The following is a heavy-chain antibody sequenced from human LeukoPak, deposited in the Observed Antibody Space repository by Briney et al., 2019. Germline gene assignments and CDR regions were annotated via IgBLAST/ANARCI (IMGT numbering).Heavy chain of an antibody. J-gene: IGHJ3*02. CDR2: IYYSGST. D-gene: IGHD5-18*01. V-gene: IGHV4-39*07. CDR1: GGSISSSSYY. CDR3: ARDSHRIQLWYI. Sequence: SETLSLTCTVSGGSISSSSYYWGWIRQPPGKGLEWIGSIYYSGSTYYNPSLESRVTISVDTSKNQFSLKLSSVTAADTAVYYCARDSHRIQLWYIWGQGTMVTVSS.